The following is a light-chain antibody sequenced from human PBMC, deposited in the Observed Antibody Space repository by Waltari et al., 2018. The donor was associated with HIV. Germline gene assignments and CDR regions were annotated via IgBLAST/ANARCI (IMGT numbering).Light chain of an antibody. CDR3: CSYSGSGTRYV. J-gene: IGLJ1*01. CDR1: SSDVGGYTF. CDR2: DVT. Sequence: QSALTQPRSVYGSPGQSVTISCTGTSSDVGGYTFVSWYQPHPGKAPKLRISDVTNRPSGVPARFSGSKSGNTASLTISGLQAGDEADYYCCSYSGSGTRYVFVTGTEVPVL. V-gene: IGLV2-11*01.